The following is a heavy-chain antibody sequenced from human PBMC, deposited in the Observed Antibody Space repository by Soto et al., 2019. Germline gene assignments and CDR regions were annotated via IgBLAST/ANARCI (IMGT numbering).Heavy chain of an antibody. Sequence: QVQLVQSGGEVKKSGASVKVSCKTSGYTFTSYGISWVRQAPGQGLEWMGWISGYNGYTNYAQKLQGRVTMTTDTSTSTAYMDLRSLRSDDTAVYYCARIETITMVRGVIIDALDIWGQGTMVTVSS. CDR3: ARIETITMVRGVIIDALDI. D-gene: IGHD3-10*01. CDR2: ISGYNGYT. J-gene: IGHJ3*02. CDR1: GYTFTSYG. V-gene: IGHV1-18*01.